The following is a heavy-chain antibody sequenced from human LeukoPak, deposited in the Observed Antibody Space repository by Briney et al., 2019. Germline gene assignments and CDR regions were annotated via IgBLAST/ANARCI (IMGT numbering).Heavy chain of an antibody. D-gene: IGHD3-22*01. V-gene: IGHV3-33*01. J-gene: IGHJ4*02. CDR3: ARSKGSSGLVRYYFDY. CDR2: IWYDGSNK. CDR1: GFTFSSYG. Sequence: PGGSLRLSCAASGFTFSSYGMHWVRQAPGKGLEWVAVIWYDGSNKYYADSVRGRFTISRDNSKNTLYLQMNSLRAEDTAVYYCARSKGSSGLVRYYFDYWGQGTLVTVSS.